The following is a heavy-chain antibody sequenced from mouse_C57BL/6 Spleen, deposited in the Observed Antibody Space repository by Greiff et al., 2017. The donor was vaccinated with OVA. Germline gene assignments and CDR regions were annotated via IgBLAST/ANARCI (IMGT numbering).Heavy chain of an antibody. J-gene: IGHJ3*01. D-gene: IGHD1-1*01. V-gene: IGHV1-81*01. CDR1: GYTFTSYG. CDR2: IYPRSGNT. Sequence: VQLQESGAELARPGASVKLSCKASGYTFTSYGISWVKQRTGQGLEWIGEIYPRSGNTYYNEKFKGKATLTADKSSSTAYMELRSLTSEDSAVYFCAREDYYGSKALRFAYWGQGTLVTVSA. CDR3: AREDYYGSKALRFAY.